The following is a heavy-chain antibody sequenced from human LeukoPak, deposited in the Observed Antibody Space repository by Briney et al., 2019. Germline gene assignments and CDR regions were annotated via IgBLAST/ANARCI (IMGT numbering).Heavy chain of an antibody. J-gene: IGHJ4*02. CDR2: ITSSGIST. Sequence: PGGSLRLSCAASGFTFSSYAMSWVRQAPGKGLEWVSAITSSGISTYYADSVKGRFTISRDNSKNTLSLQMNSLRVEDTAVYYCANRDIVVVITTGPAAQYWGQGTLVTVSS. D-gene: IGHD3-22*01. CDR1: GFTFSSYA. V-gene: IGHV3-23*01. CDR3: ANRDIVVVITTGPAAQY.